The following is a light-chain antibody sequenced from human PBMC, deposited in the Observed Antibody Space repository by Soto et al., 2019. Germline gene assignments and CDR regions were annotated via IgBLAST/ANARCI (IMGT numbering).Light chain of an antibody. J-gene: IGKJ2*01. CDR1: QSVSNNY. CDR2: GAS. CDR3: HQYDNAPQT. V-gene: IGKV3-20*01. Sequence: EIVLTQSPGTLSLSPGERATLACRASQSVSNNYLAWYQQKPGQAPRLLIYGASSRATGIPDRFSGSGSGTDFSLTISRLEPEDFAVYYCHQYDNAPQTYGQGTKVDIK.